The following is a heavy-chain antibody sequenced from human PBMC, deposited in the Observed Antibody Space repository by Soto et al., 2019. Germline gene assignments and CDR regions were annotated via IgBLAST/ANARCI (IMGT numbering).Heavy chain of an antibody. CDR2: ISYDGSNK. CDR1: GFTFSSYA. V-gene: IGHV3-30-3*01. Sequence: QVQLVESGGGVVQPGRSLRLSCAASGFTFSSYAMHWVRQAPGKGLEWVTVISYDGSNKYYADSVKGRFTISRDNSKNTLYLQMNSLRAEDTAVYYCARGYGSGSYYPYYYYGMDVWGQGTTVTVSS. CDR3: ARGYGSGSYYPYYYYGMDV. D-gene: IGHD3-10*01. J-gene: IGHJ6*02.